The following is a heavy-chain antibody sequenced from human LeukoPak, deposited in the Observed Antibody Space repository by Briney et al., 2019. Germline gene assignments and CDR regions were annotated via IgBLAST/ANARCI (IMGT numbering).Heavy chain of an antibody. CDR3: ARDRNYYDSSGYLY. V-gene: IGHV1-69*04. CDR2: IIPILGIA. J-gene: IGHJ4*02. CDR1: GGTFSSYA. D-gene: IGHD3-22*01. Sequence: SVKVSCKASGGTFSSYAISWVRQAPGQGLEWMGRIIPILGIANYAQKFQGRVTITADKSTSTAYMELSSPRSEDTAVYYCARDRNYYDSSGYLYWGQGTLVTVSS.